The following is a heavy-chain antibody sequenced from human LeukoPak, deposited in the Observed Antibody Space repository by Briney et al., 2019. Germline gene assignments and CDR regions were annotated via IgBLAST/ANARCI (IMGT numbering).Heavy chain of an antibody. CDR2: ISSSSSYI. V-gene: IGHV3-21*01. CDR3: ARGSVVELLFDY. Sequence: GGSLRLSCAASGFTFSSYSMNWVRQAPGKGLEWVSSISSSSSYIYYADSVKGRFTISRDNAKNSLYLQMNSLRAEDTAVYYCARGSVVELLFDYWGQGTLVTVSS. D-gene: IGHD1-26*01. CDR1: GFTFSSYS. J-gene: IGHJ4*02.